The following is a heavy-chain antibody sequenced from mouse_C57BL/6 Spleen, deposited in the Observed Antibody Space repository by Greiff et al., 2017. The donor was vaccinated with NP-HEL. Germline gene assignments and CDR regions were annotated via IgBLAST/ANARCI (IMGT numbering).Heavy chain of an antibody. J-gene: IGHJ3*01. V-gene: IGHV5-9*01. CDR3: ARHRVYYDYEFAY. Sequence: EVKLVESGGGLVKPGGSLKLSCAASGFTFSSYTMSWVRQTPEKRLEWVATISGGGGNTYYPDSVKGRFTISRDNAKNTLYLQMSSLRSEDTALYYFARHRVYYDYEFAYWGQGTRVTVSA. CDR1: GFTFSSYT. CDR2: ISGGGGNT. D-gene: IGHD2-4*01.